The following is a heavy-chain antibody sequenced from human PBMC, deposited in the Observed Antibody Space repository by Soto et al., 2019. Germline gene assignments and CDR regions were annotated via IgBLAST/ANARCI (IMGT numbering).Heavy chain of an antibody. D-gene: IGHD3-22*01. Sequence: GGSLRLSCAASGFTFSSYGMHWVCQAPSKGLEWVAVISYDGSNKYYADSVKGRFTISRDNSKNTLYLQMNSLRAEDTAVYYCATPSRGYDSSGYPFDYWGQGTLVTVSS. V-gene: IGHV3-30*03. CDR3: ATPSRGYDSSGYPFDY. J-gene: IGHJ4*02. CDR1: GFTFSSYG. CDR2: ISYDGSNK.